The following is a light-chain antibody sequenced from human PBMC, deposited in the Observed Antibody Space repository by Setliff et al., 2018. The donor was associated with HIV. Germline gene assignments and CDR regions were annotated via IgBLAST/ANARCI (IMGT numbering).Light chain of an antibody. CDR2: DVT. CDR3: SSHRDTNTLEV. J-gene: IGLJ1*01. Sequence: SVLTQPASVSGSPGHSITISCTGTSSDVGEYDYVSWYQQHPAKAPKLIIYDVTYRPSGVSNRFSGSKSGNTASLTISGLQAEEEADYYCSSHRDTNTLEVFGTGTKV. CDR1: SSDVGEYDY. V-gene: IGLV2-14*03.